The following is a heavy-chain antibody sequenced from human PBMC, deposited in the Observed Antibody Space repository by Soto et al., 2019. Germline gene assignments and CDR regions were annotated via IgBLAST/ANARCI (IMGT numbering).Heavy chain of an antibody. CDR3: ARDPHLQRAEYYYYGMDV. CDR1: GYTFTSYG. CDR2: ISAYNGNT. Sequence: QVQLVQSGAEVKKPGASVKVSCKASGYTFTSYGISWVRQAPGQGLEWMGWISAYNGNTNNAQKLQGRVTMTTDTSTSTAYMELRSLRSDDTAVYYCARDPHLQRAEYYYYGMDVWGQGTTVTVSS. D-gene: IGHD6-25*01. J-gene: IGHJ6*02. V-gene: IGHV1-18*04.